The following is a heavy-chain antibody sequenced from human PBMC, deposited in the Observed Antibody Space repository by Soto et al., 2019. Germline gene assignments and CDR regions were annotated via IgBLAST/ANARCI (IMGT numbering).Heavy chain of an antibody. D-gene: IGHD6-13*01. CDR3: ARSTRIAAAGTLFDY. Sequence: QVQLVESGGGLVKPGGSLRLSCAASGFTFSDYYMSWIRQAPGKGLEWVSYISSSSSYTNYADSVKGRFTISRDNAKNSLYLQMNSLRAEVTAVYYCARSTRIAAAGTLFDYWGQGTLVTVSS. J-gene: IGHJ4*02. V-gene: IGHV3-11*05. CDR2: ISSSSSYT. CDR1: GFTFSDYY.